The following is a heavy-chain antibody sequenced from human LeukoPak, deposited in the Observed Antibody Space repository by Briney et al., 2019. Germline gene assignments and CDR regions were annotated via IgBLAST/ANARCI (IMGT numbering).Heavy chain of an antibody. Sequence: PSETLSLTCAVSGYSISSGYYWGWIRQPPGKGLEWIGSIYHSGSTYYNPSIKSRVTISVDTSKNQFSLKLSSVTAADTAVYYCAGTFDYYDSSGYSVLGAFDIWGQGTMVTVSS. CDR2: IYHSGST. D-gene: IGHD3-22*01. CDR1: GYSISSGYY. CDR3: AGTFDYYDSSGYSVLGAFDI. J-gene: IGHJ3*02. V-gene: IGHV4-38-2*01.